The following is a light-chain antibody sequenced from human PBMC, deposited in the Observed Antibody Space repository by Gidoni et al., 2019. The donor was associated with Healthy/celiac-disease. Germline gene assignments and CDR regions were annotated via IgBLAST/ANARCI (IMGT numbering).Light chain of an antibody. CDR3: QQYGSSVYT. Sequence: EIVLTQSPGTLSLSPGERATLSCRASQSVSSSYLAWYQQKPGQAPRLLIYGASSRATGIPDRFSGSGFGTDFTLTISRLEPEDFAVYYCQQYGSSVYTFXQXTKLEIK. CDR2: GAS. CDR1: QSVSSSY. V-gene: IGKV3-20*01. J-gene: IGKJ2*01.